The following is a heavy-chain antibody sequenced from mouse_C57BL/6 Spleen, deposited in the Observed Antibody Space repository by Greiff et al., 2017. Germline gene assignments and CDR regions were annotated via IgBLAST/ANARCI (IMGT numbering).Heavy chain of an antibody. J-gene: IGHJ2*01. V-gene: IGHV14-2*01. Sequence: EVKLVASGAELVKPGASVKLSCTASGFNIKDYYMHWVKQRTEQGLEWIGRIDPEDGETKYAPKFQGKATITADTSSNTAYLQLSSLTSEDTAVYYCARGLTTVVATGDYWGQGTTLTVSS. CDR1: GFNIKDYY. D-gene: IGHD1-1*01. CDR3: ARGLTTVVATGDY. CDR2: IDPEDGET.